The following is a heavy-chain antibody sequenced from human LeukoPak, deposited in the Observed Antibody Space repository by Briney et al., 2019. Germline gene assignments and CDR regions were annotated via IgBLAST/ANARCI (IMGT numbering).Heavy chain of an antibody. J-gene: IGHJ6*02. CDR3: ARARYDISTGNRRGWDYYYYGMDV. V-gene: IGHV3-30-3*01. Sequence: EGSLRLSCAASGFTFSSYAMHWVRQAPGKGLEWVAVISYDGSNKYYADSVKGRFTISRDNSKNMLYLQMNSLRAEDTAVYYCARARYDISTGNRRGWDYYYYGMDVWGQGTTVTVSS. CDR1: GFTFSSYA. CDR2: ISYDGSNK. D-gene: IGHD3-9*01.